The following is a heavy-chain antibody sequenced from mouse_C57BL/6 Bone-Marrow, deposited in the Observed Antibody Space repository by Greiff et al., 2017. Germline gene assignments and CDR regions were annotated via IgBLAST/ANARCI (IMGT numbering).Heavy chain of an antibody. CDR1: GYAFSSSW. V-gene: IGHV1-82*01. CDR2: IYPGDGDT. J-gene: IGHJ1*03. Sequence: VQGVESGPELVKPGASVKISCKASGYAFSSSWMNWVKQRPGKGLEWIGRIYPGDGDTNYNGKFKGKATLTADKASSTAYMQLSSLTSEDSAVYFCARKYYGPWYFDVWGTGTTVTVSS. CDR3: ARKYYGPWYFDV. D-gene: IGHD1-1*01.